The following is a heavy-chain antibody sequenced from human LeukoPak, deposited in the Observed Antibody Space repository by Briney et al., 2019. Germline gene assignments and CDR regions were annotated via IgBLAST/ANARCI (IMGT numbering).Heavy chain of an antibody. CDR2: INHSGST. CDR3: ARGFGWLRYFDY. J-gene: IGHJ4*02. V-gene: IGHV4-34*01. D-gene: IGHD5-12*01. Sequence: PSETLSLTCAVYGGSFSGYYWSWIRQPPGKGLEWIGEINHSGSTNYNPSLKSRVTISVDTSKNQFSPKLSSVTAADTAVYYCARGFGWLRYFDYWGQGTLVTVSS. CDR1: GGSFSGYY.